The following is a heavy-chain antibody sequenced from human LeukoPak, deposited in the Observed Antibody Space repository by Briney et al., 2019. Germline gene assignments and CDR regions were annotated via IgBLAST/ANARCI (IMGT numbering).Heavy chain of an antibody. CDR3: ARPGYSAYDWRPSYYYGMDV. Sequence: GGSLRLSCAASGFTFSSYSMNWVRQAPGKGLEWVANIKQDGSEKFYVDSVKGRFTISRDNAKNSLYLQMDSLRAEDTAVYYCARPGYSAYDWRPSYYYGMDVWGQGTTVTVSS. CDR1: GFTFSSYS. D-gene: IGHD5-12*01. CDR2: IKQDGSEK. J-gene: IGHJ6*02. V-gene: IGHV3-7*01.